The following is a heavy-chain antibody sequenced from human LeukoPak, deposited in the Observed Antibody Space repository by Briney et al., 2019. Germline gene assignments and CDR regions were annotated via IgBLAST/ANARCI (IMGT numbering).Heavy chain of an antibody. CDR1: GGSISSYY. V-gene: IGHV4-59*01. CDR3: ARDGRGYSYGYYYYYGMDV. Sequence: SETLSLTCTVSGGSISSYYWSWIRQPPGKGLEWIGYIYYSESTNYNPSLKSRVTISVDTSKNQFSLKLSSVTAADTAVYYCARDGRGYSYGYYYYYGMDVWGQGTTVTVSS. D-gene: IGHD5-18*01. CDR2: IYYSEST. J-gene: IGHJ6*02.